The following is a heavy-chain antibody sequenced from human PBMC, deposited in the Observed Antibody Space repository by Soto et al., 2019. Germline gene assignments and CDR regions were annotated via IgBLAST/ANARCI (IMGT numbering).Heavy chain of an antibody. D-gene: IGHD5-18*01. Sequence: QVQLVESGGGVVQPGRSLRLSCAASGFSFSSYGMHWVRQGPGKGLDWVALIYYDGSNKYYADSVKGRFTISRDNSKNTLYLQMNSLRADDTAVYYCARDDYPGAYSFGYYFDNWGQGTLVTVSS. CDR3: ARDDYPGAYSFGYYFDN. J-gene: IGHJ4*02. CDR1: GFSFSSYG. CDR2: IYYDGSNK. V-gene: IGHV3-33*01.